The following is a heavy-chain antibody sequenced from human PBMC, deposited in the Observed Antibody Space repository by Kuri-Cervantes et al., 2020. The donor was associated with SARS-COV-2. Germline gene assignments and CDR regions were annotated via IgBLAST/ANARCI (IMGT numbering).Heavy chain of an antibody. CDR2: INPDGGT. D-gene: IGHD5-18*01. CDR3: ARSRRTGGYRVGFDL. CDR1: GYTFTDYY. J-gene: IGHJ4*02. V-gene: IGHV1-2*02. Sequence: ASVKVSCKASGYTFTDYYMNWVRQAPGQGPEWMGWINPDGGTNSAQKFQGRVTMTRDTSTSTVHMELSRLRFDDTAVFYCARSRRTGGYRVGFDLWGQGTLVTVSS.